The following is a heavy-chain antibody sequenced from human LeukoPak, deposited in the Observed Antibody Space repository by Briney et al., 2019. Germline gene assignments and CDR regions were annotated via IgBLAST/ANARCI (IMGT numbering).Heavy chain of an antibody. J-gene: IGHJ4*02. CDR1: GGTFSSYG. V-gene: IGHV1-18*01. D-gene: IGHD4-17*01. CDR2: ISAYNGKT. CDR3: ARDGPDYGDYINFDY. Sequence: GASVKVSCKASGGTFSSYGISWVRQAPGQGLEWMGWISAYNGKTNYAQKFQGRVTMTTDTSTNTAYMELRSLISDDTAVYFCARDGPDYGDYINFDYWGQGTLVTVSS.